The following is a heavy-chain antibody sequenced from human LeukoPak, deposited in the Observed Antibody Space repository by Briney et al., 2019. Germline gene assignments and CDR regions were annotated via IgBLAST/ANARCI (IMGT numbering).Heavy chain of an antibody. D-gene: IGHD2-8*02. V-gene: IGHV1-46*01. CDR1: GYTFTNYL. CDR3: VREESGGYFDY. Sequence: ASVKVPCKASGYTFTNYLLHWVRQAPGQGLEWVGRIIPGGGSTNYAQKFRDRVTMTRDTSTSTVYMELSSLRSEDTAVYHCVREESGGYFDYWGLGTLVTVSS. CDR2: IIPGGGST. J-gene: IGHJ4*02.